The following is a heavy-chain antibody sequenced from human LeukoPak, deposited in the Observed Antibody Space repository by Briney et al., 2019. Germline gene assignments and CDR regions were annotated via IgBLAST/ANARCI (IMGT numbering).Heavy chain of an antibody. CDR1: GFTFSSYS. D-gene: IGHD6-13*01. CDR2: ISSSSSYI. Sequence: GGSLRLSCAASGFTFSSYSMNWVRQAPGKGLEWVSSISSSSSYIYYADSVKGRFTISRDNAKNSLYLQMNSLRAEDTAVYYCASSTDGEISIAAAGTSLRWFDPWGQGTLVTVSS. J-gene: IGHJ5*02. V-gene: IGHV3-21*01. CDR3: ASSTDGEISIAAAGTSLRWFDP.